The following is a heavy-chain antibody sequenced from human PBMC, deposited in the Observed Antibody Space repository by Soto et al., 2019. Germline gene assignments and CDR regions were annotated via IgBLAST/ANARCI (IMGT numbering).Heavy chain of an antibody. Sequence: SETLSLTCTVSGGSISSYYWSWIRQPPGKGLEWIGYIYNSGSTNYNPSLKSRVTISVDTSKNQFSLKLSSVTAADTAVYYCARARITMVREVIKYNMDVWGQGTTVTVSS. J-gene: IGHJ6*02. CDR3: ARARITMVREVIKYNMDV. CDR1: GGSISSYY. D-gene: IGHD3-10*01. CDR2: IYNSGST. V-gene: IGHV4-59*01.